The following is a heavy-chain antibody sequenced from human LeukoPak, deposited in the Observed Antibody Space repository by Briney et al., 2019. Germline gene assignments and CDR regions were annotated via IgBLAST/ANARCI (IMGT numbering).Heavy chain of an antibody. Sequence: GGSLRLSCAASGFTFSSYSMNWVRQAPGKGLEWVSSISSSSSYIYYADSVKGRFTISRDNAKNSLYLQMNSLRAEDTAVYYCARDGGYCSGGSCAGHWGQGTLVTVSS. CDR2: ISSSSSYI. D-gene: IGHD2-15*01. V-gene: IGHV3-21*01. CDR1: GFTFSSYS. J-gene: IGHJ4*02. CDR3: ARDGGYCSGGSCAGH.